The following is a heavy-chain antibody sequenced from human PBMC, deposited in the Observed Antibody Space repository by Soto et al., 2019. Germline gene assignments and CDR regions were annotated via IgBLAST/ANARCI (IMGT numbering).Heavy chain of an antibody. V-gene: IGHV3-7*02. D-gene: IGHD6-13*01. CDR1: GFTFSSYW. J-gene: IGHJ4*02. Sequence: QPGGSLRLSCAASGFTFSSYWMTWVRQAPGKGLEWVANIKQDGSEKYYVDSVKGRFTISRDNAKNSLYLQMNSLRAEDTAVYYRAPPPYSSGWYCGGQETLVTVPS. CDR2: IKQDGSEK. CDR3: APPPYSSGWYC.